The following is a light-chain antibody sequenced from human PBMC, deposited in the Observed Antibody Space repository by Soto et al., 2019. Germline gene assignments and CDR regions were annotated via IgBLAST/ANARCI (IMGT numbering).Light chain of an antibody. V-gene: IGLV2-23*01. CDR2: EGS. CDR3: SSYAGTSPNVV. Sequence: QSVLTQPASVSGSPGQSITISCTGTSGDIGSYDLVSWYQQYPGKVPKLLIYEGSKRPSGVSNRFSGSKSGNTASLTISWLQAEDEADYYCSSYAGTSPNVVFGGGTKLTVL. J-gene: IGLJ2*01. CDR1: SGDIGSYDL.